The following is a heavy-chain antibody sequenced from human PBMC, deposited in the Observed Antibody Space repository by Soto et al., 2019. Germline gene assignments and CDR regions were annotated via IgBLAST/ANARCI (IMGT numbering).Heavy chain of an antibody. CDR1: GVTVSSNY. V-gene: IGHV3-53*04. Sequence: GGSLRLSCAASGVTVSSNYMSWVPQAPGKGLEWVSVIYSGGSAYYADSVKGRFTISRHNSKNTLYLQMNSLRAEDTAVYYCARGPAPGYYGSGSYYPDYWGQGTLVTVSS. CDR2: IYSGGSA. J-gene: IGHJ4*02. CDR3: ARGPAPGYYGSGSYYPDY. D-gene: IGHD3-10*01.